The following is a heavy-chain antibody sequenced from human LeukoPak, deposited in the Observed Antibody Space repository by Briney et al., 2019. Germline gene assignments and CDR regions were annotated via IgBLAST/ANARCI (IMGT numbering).Heavy chain of an antibody. CDR3: ARVWLEYFDY. D-gene: IGHD3-3*01. CDR2: INPNSGGT. Sequence: ASVKVSCKASGYTFTGYYMHWVRQAPGQGLEWMGWINPNSGGTNYAQKFQGRVTITADESTSTAYMELSSLRSEDTAVYYCARVWLEYFDYWGQGTLVTVSS. J-gene: IGHJ4*02. V-gene: IGHV1-2*02. CDR1: GYTFTGYY.